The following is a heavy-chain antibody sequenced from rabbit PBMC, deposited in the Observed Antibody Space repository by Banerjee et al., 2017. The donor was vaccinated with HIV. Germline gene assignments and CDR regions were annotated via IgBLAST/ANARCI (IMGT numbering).Heavy chain of an antibody. V-gene: IGHV1S45*01. D-gene: IGHD1-1*01. CDR3: ARGAESRYYPFNL. J-gene: IGHJ4*01. CDR1: GIDFSSYG. Sequence: QEQLVESGGGLVTLGGSLKLSCKASGIDFSSYGISWVRQAPGKGLEWIAYIYTGDGSTYYASWVKGRFTISKTSSTTVTLQMTSLTAADTATYFCARGAESRYYPFNLWGPGTLVTVS. CDR2: IYTGDGST.